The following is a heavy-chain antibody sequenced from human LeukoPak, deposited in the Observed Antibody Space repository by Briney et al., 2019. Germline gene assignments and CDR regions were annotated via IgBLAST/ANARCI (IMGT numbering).Heavy chain of an antibody. J-gene: IGHJ6*02. CDR3: AKFASVLLWLGELSNHYYYYGMDV. CDR2: ISGSGGST. CDR1: GFTFSSYA. D-gene: IGHD3-10*01. Sequence: PGGSLRLSCAASGFTFSSYAMSWVRQAPGKGLEWVSAISGSGGSTYYADSVKGRFTISRDNSKNTLYLQMNSLRAEDTAVYYCAKFASVLLWLGELSNHYYYYGMDVWGQGTTVTVSS. V-gene: IGHV3-23*01.